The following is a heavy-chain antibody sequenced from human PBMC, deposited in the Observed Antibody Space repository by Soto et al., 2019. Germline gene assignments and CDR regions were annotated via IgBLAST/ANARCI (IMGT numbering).Heavy chain of an antibody. D-gene: IGHD6-19*01. Sequence: ASVKVSCKACGGTFSSYVISWVRQAPGQGLEWMGGIIPIFVTANDAQKFQGRATITADESPNTAFMELTTLTAEDTAVYYCARSHSTTPVAVAGPDYYFGLWGRGTLVTVSS. V-gene: IGHV1-69*13. J-gene: IGHJ4*02. CDR1: GGTFSSYV. CDR2: IIPIFVTA. CDR3: ARSHSTTPVAVAGPDYYFGL.